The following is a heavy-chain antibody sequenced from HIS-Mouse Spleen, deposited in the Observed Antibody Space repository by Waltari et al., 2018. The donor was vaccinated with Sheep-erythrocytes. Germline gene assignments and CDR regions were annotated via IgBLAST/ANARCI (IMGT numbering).Heavy chain of an antibody. Sequence: EVQLVESGGGLVQPGGSLRLSCAASGFPFSSYDIPWVRQATGKGLEWVSAIGTAGDTYYPGSVKGRFTISRENAKNSLYLQMNSLRAGDTAVYYCARANSGSYDDAFDIWGQGTMVTVSS. CDR3: ARANSGSYDDAFDI. V-gene: IGHV3-13*01. J-gene: IGHJ3*02. CDR2: IGTAGDT. D-gene: IGHD1-26*01. CDR1: GFPFSSYD.